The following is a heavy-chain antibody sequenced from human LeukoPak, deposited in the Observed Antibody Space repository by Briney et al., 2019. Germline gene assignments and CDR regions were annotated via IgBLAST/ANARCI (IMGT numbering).Heavy chain of an antibody. Sequence: GGSLRLSCAASGFTFSDYYMSWIRQAPGKGLEWVSYISSSSSYTNYADSVKGRFTISRDNAKNSLYLQMNSLRAEDTAVYYCARDEDGFWSGPRAWNFDYWGQGTLVTVSS. V-gene: IGHV3-11*06. CDR2: ISSSSSYT. CDR1: GFTFSDYY. CDR3: ARDEDGFWSGPRAWNFDY. J-gene: IGHJ4*02. D-gene: IGHD3-3*01.